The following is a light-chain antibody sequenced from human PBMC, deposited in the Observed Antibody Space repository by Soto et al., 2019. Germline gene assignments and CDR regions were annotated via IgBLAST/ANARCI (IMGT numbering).Light chain of an antibody. CDR3: AAWDDSLNEV. Sequence: QSVLTQAPSASGTPGQRVTISCSGSSSNIGTNTVNWYQQLPGTAPKLLIYSNNQRPSGVPDRFSGSKSGISASLAISGLQSEDEADYYCAAWDDSLNEVFGTGTKVTVL. CDR2: SNN. V-gene: IGLV1-44*01. J-gene: IGLJ1*01. CDR1: SSNIGTNT.